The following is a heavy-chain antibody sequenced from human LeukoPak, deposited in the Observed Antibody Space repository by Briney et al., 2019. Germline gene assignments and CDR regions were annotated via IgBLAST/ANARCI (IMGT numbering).Heavy chain of an antibody. CDR1: GFTFSSYS. CDR2: ISSSSSTI. J-gene: IGHJ6*03. D-gene: IGHD6-6*01. Sequence: GGSLRLSCAASGFTFSSYSMNWVRQAPGKGLEWVSYISSSSSTIYYADSVKGRFTISRDNAKNSLYLQMNSLRAEDTAVYYCARSGGGIAARLGYYYMDVWGKGTTVTVSS. CDR3: ARSGGGIAARLGYYYMDV. V-gene: IGHV3-48*04.